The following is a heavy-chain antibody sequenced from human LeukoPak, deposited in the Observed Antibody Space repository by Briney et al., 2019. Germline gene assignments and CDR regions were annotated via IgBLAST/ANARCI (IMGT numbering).Heavy chain of an antibody. CDR1: GFTFSSYS. J-gene: IGHJ5*02. V-gene: IGHV3-48*01. CDR3: ARDTYDSEDNWFDP. CDR2: ISSSSSTI. Sequence: GGSLRLSCAASGFTFSSYSMNWVRQAPGKGLEWVSYISSSSSTIYYADSVKGRFTISRDNAKSSLYPQMNSLRAEDTAVYYCARDTYDSEDNWFDPWGQGTLVTVSS. D-gene: IGHD3-22*01.